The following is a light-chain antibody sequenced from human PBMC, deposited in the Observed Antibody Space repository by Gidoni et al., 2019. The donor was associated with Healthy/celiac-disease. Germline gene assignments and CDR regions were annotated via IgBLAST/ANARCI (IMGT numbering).Light chain of an antibody. CDR3: QQRYSTPPVT. CDR2: AAS. CDR1: QSISSY. V-gene: IGKV1-39*01. Sequence: IQMTQSPSSLSASVGDRVTITCRASQSISSYLNWYQQKPGKAPKLLIYAASSLQSGVPSRFSGSGSGTDFTLTISSLQPEDFATYYCQQRYSTPPVTFGPGTKVDIK. J-gene: IGKJ3*01.